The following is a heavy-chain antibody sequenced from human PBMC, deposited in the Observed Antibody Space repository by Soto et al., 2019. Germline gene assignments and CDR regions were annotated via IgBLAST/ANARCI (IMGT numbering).Heavy chain of an antibody. CDR2: INAGNGNT. CDR1: GYTFTSYA. D-gene: IGHD2-21*02. Sequence: QDQLVQSGAEEKKPGASVKVSCKASGYTFTSYAMHWVRQAPGQRLEWMGWINAGNGNTKYSQKFQGRVTITRDTSASTAYMELSSLRSEDTAVYYCARSIVVVTALDYWGQGTLVTVSS. V-gene: IGHV1-3*05. CDR3: ARSIVVVTALDY. J-gene: IGHJ4*02.